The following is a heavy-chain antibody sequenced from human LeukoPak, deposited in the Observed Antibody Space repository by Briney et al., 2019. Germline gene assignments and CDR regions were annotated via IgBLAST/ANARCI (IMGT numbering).Heavy chain of an antibody. CDR1: GFTFSSYS. J-gene: IGHJ6*03. Sequence: PGGSLRLSCAASGFTFSSYSMNWVRQAPGKGLEWVSYISSSSSTIYYADSVKGRFTISRDNAKNSLYLQMNSLRAEDTAVYYCAREAWFGVRYYYYMDVWGKGTTVTVS. D-gene: IGHD3-10*01. CDR2: ISSSSSTI. V-gene: IGHV3-48*04. CDR3: AREAWFGVRYYYYMDV.